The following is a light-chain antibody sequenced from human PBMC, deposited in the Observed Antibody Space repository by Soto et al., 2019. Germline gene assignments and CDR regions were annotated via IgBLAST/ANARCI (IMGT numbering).Light chain of an antibody. CDR2: EVT. CDR1: SSDVGGFHY. CDR3: SSYAASNNFL. J-gene: IGLJ2*01. Sequence: QSALTQPPSASGSPGQSVTISCTGTSSDVGGFHYVSWYQQHPGKAPKLIIYEVTKRPSGVPDRFSGSKSVNTASLTVSGLQAEDEADYYCSSYAASNNFLFGGGTKLTVL. V-gene: IGLV2-8*01.